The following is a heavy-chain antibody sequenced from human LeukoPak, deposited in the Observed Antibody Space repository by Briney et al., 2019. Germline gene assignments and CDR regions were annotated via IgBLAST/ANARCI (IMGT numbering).Heavy chain of an antibody. Sequence: SETLSLTCTVSGGSISSDYWSWIRQPPGKGVEWIGYIQYSGSTNYNPSLKSRVTISVDTSKNQFSLKLSSVTAADTAVYYCARVLHYDSSGPLPYYYYYYGMDVWGQGTTVTVSS. V-gene: IGHV4-59*12. CDR1: GGSISSDY. D-gene: IGHD3-22*01. J-gene: IGHJ6*02. CDR2: IQYSGST. CDR3: ARVLHYDSSGPLPYYYYYYGMDV.